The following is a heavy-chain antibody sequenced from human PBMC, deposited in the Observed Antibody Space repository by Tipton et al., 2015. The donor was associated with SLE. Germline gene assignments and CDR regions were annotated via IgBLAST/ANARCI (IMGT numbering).Heavy chain of an antibody. J-gene: IGHJ4*02. Sequence: LRLSCTVSGGSIDTSYWSWIRHSPGKGLEWIDYIYHSEGPTYNPSLRRRVTMSLATSKNQFSLKLNSVTGADTAVYYCARGGVGGYDYFDYWGQGTLVTVSS. CDR1: GGSIDTSY. CDR2: IYHSEGP. CDR3: ARGGVGGYDYFDY. V-gene: IGHV4-59*01. D-gene: IGHD5-12*01.